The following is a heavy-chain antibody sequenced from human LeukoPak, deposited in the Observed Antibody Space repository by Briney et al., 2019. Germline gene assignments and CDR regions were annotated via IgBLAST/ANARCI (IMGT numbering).Heavy chain of an antibody. CDR2: INHSGCT. CDR3: ARPSGYCSSTSCHRIFDY. CDR1: GGSFSGYY. J-gene: IGHJ4*02. Sequence: PSETLSLTCAVYGGSFSGYYWSWIRQPPGKGLEWIGEINHSGCTNYNPSLKSRVTISVDTSKNQFSLKLSSVTAADTAVYYCARPSGYCSSTSCHRIFDYWGQGTLVTVSS. V-gene: IGHV4-34*01. D-gene: IGHD2-2*01.